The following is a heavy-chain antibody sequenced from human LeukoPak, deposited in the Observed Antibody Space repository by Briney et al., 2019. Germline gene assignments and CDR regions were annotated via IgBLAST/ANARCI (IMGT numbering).Heavy chain of an antibody. Sequence: SETLSLTCTVSGGSISSSSYYWGWIRQPPGKGLEWIGSMHYSGSTDYNPSLKSRVTISVDTSKNHFSLKLSSVTAADTAVYYCAIHIIQAPDFDYWGQGTLVTVSS. CDR1: GGSISSSSYY. CDR3: AIHIIQAPDFDY. J-gene: IGHJ4*02. D-gene: IGHD3-10*01. CDR2: MHYSGST. V-gene: IGHV4-39*01.